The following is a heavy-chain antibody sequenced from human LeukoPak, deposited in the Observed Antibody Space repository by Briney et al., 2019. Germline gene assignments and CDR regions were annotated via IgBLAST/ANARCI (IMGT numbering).Heavy chain of an antibody. CDR2: IYSSGST. CDR1: GGSISGYY. CDR3: ARDMHSFGYYFDY. D-gene: IGHD5-18*01. Sequence: SETLSLTCTVSGGSISGYYWSWIRQPAGKGLEWIGLIYSSGSTNYNPSLESRVTMSVDTSKHQFSLKLTSVTAADTAVYHCARDMHSFGYYFDYWGQGILVNVSS. J-gene: IGHJ4*02. V-gene: IGHV4-4*07.